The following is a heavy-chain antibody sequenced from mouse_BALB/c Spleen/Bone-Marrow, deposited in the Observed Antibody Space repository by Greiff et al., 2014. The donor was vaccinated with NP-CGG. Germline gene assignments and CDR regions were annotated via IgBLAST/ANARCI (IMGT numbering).Heavy chain of an antibody. CDR2: ISYSGST. Sequence: EVKLQESGPGLVKPSQSLSLTCTVTGYSITSDYAWNWIRQFPGNKLEWMGYISYSGSTSYNPSLKSRISITRDTSKSQFFLQLNSVTTEDTATYYCARYYGSSYYAMDYWGQGTSVTVSS. V-gene: IGHV3-2*02. D-gene: IGHD1-1*01. CDR3: ARYYGSSYYAMDY. J-gene: IGHJ4*01. CDR1: GYSITSDYA.